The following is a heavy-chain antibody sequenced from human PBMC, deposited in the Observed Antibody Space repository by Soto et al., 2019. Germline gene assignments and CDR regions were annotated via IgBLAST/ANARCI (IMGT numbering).Heavy chain of an antibody. CDR1: GFTFSSYA. Sequence: QVQLVESGGGVVQPGRSLRLSCAASGFTFSSYAIHWVRQAPGKGLEWVAVISYDGNNKYYADSMKGRFTISRDNAKNTLCLQRNSLRPEDTAVYYCARHLVVDATTAYFDYWGQGTLVTVSS. V-gene: IGHV3-30-3*01. D-gene: IGHD2-15*01. J-gene: IGHJ4*02. CDR2: ISYDGNNK. CDR3: ARHLVVDATTAYFDY.